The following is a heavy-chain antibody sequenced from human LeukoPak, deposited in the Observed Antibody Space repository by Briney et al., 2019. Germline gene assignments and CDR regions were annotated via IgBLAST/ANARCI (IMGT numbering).Heavy chain of an antibody. CDR2: IYYSGST. J-gene: IGHJ4*02. V-gene: IGHV4-59*01. CDR1: GGSISSYY. CDR3: ARSTTYYFDY. Sequence: SETLSLTCTVSGGSISSYYWSWIRQPPGKGLEWIGYIYYSGSTNYNPSLKSRVIISVDTSKNQFSLKLSSVTAADTAVYYCARSTTYYFDYWGQGTLVTVSS. D-gene: IGHD1-14*01.